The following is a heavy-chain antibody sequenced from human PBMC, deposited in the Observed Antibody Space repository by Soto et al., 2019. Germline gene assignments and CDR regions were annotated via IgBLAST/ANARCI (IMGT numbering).Heavy chain of an antibody. CDR3: ASLPYYYDSSGYYSNAFDI. CDR1: GCTFSDYY. Sequence: SLRLSCAASGCTFSDYYMSWIRQAPGKGLEWVSYISSSGSTIYYADSVKGRFTISRDNAKNSLYLQMNSLRAEDTAVYYCASLPYYYDSSGYYSNAFDIWGQGTMVTVSS. CDR2: ISSSGSTI. V-gene: IGHV3-11*01. D-gene: IGHD3-22*01. J-gene: IGHJ3*02.